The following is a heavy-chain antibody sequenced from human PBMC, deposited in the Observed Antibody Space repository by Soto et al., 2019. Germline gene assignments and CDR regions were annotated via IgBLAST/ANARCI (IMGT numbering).Heavy chain of an antibody. Sequence: GGSLRLSCAASGFTFSSYGMHWVRQAPGKGLEWVAVISYDGSNKYYADSVKGRFTISRDNSKNTLYLQMNSLRAEDTAVYYCAKGYYGDSIGPFDYWGQGTLVTVSS. CDR2: ISYDGSNK. J-gene: IGHJ4*02. V-gene: IGHV3-30*18. CDR3: AKGYYGDSIGPFDY. CDR1: GFTFSSYG. D-gene: IGHD4-17*01.